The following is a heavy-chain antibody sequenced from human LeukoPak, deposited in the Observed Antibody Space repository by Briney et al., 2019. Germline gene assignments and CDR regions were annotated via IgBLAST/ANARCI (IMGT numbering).Heavy chain of an antibody. V-gene: IGHV4-59*12. CDR2: IYYSGRT. CDR3: ARDQHGVSYYYDSSGYRSGFDL. CDR1: GASISSYY. D-gene: IGHD3-22*01. J-gene: IGHJ2*01. Sequence: SETLSLTCTVSGASISSYYWSWIRQSPGKGLEWIGYIYYSGRTNYNPSLKSRVTISVDTSKNQFPLKLSSVTAADTAVYYCARDQHGVSYYYDSSGYRSGFDLWGRGTLVTVSS.